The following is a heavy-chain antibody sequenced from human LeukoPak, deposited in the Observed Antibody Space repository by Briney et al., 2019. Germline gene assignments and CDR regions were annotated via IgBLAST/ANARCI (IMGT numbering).Heavy chain of an antibody. J-gene: IGHJ4*02. CDR1: GFTFGSYA. CDR3: TRGRGSYSLDY. Sequence: PGGSLRLSCGASGFTFGSYAMNWVRQAPGKGLEWGAIISYDGSNEHYADSVKGRFTISRDNSKNTLYLQMNSLRAEDTAIYYCTRGRGSYSLDYWGRGTLVTVSS. V-gene: IGHV3-30*01. CDR2: ISYDGSNE. D-gene: IGHD1-26*01.